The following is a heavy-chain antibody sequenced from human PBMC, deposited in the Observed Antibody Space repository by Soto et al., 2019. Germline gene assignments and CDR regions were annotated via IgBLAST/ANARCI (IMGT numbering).Heavy chain of an antibody. V-gene: IGHV4-31*03. CDR1: GGSISSGGYY. J-gene: IGHJ5*02. Sequence: SQTLSLTCTVSGGSISSGGYYWSWIRQHPGKGLEWIGYIYYSGSTYYNPSLKSRVTISVDTSKNSLYLQMNSLRAEDTAVYYCAREYDILNWFDPWGQGTLVTSPQ. D-gene: IGHD3-9*01. CDR3: AREYDILNWFDP. CDR2: IYYSGST.